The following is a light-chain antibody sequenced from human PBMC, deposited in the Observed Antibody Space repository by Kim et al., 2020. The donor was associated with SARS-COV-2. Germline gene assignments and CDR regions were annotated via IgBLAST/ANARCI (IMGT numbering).Light chain of an antibody. V-gene: IGLV3-19*01. CDR3: NSLDSSGNHVV. J-gene: IGLJ2*01. CDR1: SLRNYF. Sequence: ALGQTVSITCQGDSLRNYFASWYQQKPGQAPVLVIYVKNNRPAGIPDRFSGSSSGNTASLTITGAQAEDEADYYCNSLDSSGNHVVFGGGTQLTVL. CDR2: VKN.